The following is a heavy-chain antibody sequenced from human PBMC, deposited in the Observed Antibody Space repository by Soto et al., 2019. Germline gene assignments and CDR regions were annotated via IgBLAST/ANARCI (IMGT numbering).Heavy chain of an antibody. V-gene: IGHV4-59*08. J-gene: IGHJ5*02. D-gene: IGHD1-26*01. Sequence: SETLSLTCTVSGGSISSYYWSWIRQPPGKGQEWIGYVYYSGDTNYNPSLKSRVTISLDTSKNQLSLKLSSVTAADTAVYYCARHPREGRRGWFDPWGQGTLVTVSS. CDR3: ARHPREGRRGWFDP. CDR1: GGSISSYY. CDR2: VYYSGDT.